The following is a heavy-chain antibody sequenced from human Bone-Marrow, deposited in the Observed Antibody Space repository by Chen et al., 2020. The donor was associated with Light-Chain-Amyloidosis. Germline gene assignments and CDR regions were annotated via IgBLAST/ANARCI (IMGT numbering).Heavy chain of an antibody. CDR2: IYPGDSDT. J-gene: IGHJ5*02. V-gene: IGHV5-51*01. D-gene: IGHD6-6*01. Sequence: EVQLVQSGAEVKKPGESLKISCKGSGYSFTSYWSGWVRQMPGKGLELMGIIYPGDSDTTYSPSFQGHVTISADKSISTAYLQWSSLKASDTAMYYCARVVAEYSSRGPFDPWGQGTLVTVSS. CDR3: ARVVAEYSSRGPFDP. CDR1: GYSFTSYW.